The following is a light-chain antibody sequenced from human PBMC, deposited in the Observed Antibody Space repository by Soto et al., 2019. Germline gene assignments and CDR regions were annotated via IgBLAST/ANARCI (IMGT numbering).Light chain of an antibody. V-gene: IGLV1-40*01. J-gene: IGLJ1*01. Sequence: SVLTQPPSVSGAPGRRVTISCTGRSSNIGAGYDVHWYQQLPGTAPKLLIYGNSNRPSGVPDRFSGSKSGTSASLAITGLQAEDEADYYYQSYHSSLSVFYVFGTWTKVTVL. CDR1: SSNIGAGYD. CDR2: GNS. CDR3: QSYHSSLSVFYV.